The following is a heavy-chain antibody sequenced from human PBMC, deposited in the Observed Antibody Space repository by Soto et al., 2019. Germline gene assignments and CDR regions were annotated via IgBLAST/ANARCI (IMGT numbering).Heavy chain of an antibody. D-gene: IGHD6-6*01. CDR1: GLIFSDYH. CDR2: ISSSSSYI. Sequence: PGGSLRLSCAASGLIFSDYHMDWVRQAPGKGLEWVSSISSSSSYIYYADSVKGRFTISRDNAKNSLYLQMNSLRAEDTAVYYCARTKEYSSSSVSGSYYERNDYWGQGTLVTVSS. CDR3: ARTKEYSSSSVSGSYYERNDY. J-gene: IGHJ4*02. V-gene: IGHV3-21*01.